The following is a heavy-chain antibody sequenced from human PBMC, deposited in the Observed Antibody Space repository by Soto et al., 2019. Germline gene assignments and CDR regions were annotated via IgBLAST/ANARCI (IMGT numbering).Heavy chain of an antibody. CDR1: GYSFINYW. D-gene: IGHD6-19*01. V-gene: IGHV5-51*01. J-gene: IGHJ2*01. CDR2: IYPGDSDT. Sequence: PGESLKISCKGSGYSFINYWIAWVRQMPGKGLERMGIIYPGDSDTRYSPSFQGQVTISADKSITTACLHWSSLKASDTAMYFCTRPGSGSPTNDWYFDLWGRGTLVTVSS. CDR3: TRPGSGSPTNDWYFDL.